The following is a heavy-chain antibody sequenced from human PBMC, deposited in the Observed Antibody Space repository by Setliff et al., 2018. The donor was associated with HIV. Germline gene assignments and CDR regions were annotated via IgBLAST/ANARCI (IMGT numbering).Heavy chain of an antibody. CDR1: GYSFSSYG. D-gene: IGHD2-15*01. J-gene: IGHJ6*03. Sequence: ASVKVSCKASGYSFSSYGISWVRQAPGQGLEWMGWISPYNGDTRFAQSLQGRVTLTTDTSTNTAYMELSSLRSEDTAVYYCARGYCSGGSCYRTFRYYYYYMDVWGKGTTVTVSS. V-gene: IGHV1-18*01. CDR3: ARGYCSGGSCYRTFRYYYYYMDV. CDR2: ISPYNGDT.